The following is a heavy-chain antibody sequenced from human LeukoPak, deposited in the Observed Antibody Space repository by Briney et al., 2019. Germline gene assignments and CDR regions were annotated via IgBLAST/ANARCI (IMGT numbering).Heavy chain of an antibody. Sequence: QSGGSLRLSCAASGFTFISYWMHWVRQTPEKGLVWVSRINNHGSATNYADSVKGRFTVSRDNAKNTLYLQVNNLRAEDTAVYYCARGPNSNWSGLDFWGQGTLLTVSS. CDR2: INNHGSAT. CDR1: GFTFISYW. CDR3: ARGPNSNWSGLDF. D-gene: IGHD6-6*01. V-gene: IGHV3-74*01. J-gene: IGHJ4*02.